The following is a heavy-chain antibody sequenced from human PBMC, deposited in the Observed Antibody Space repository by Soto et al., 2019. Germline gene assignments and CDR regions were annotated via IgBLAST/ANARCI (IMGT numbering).Heavy chain of an antibody. V-gene: IGHV3-23*01. CDR2: ISGSGAGT. CDR3: AKDLYSSAWYVAP. CDR1: GFTFTGCA. J-gene: IGHJ5*02. D-gene: IGHD6-19*01. Sequence: PGGSLRLSCAASGFTFTGCAMSWVRQAPGKGLEWVSGISGSGAGTYYADSVKGRFTISRDNSKNTLYLQMNSLRAEDTAVYYCAKDLYSSAWYVAPWGQGTLVTV.